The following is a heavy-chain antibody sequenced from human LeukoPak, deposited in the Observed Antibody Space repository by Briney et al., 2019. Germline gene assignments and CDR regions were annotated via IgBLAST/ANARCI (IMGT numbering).Heavy chain of an antibody. D-gene: IGHD3-3*01. CDR1: GYTLTELS. Sequence: ASVKVSCKVSGYTLTELSMHWVRQAPGKGLEWMGGFDPEDGETIYAQKFQGRVTMTEDTSTDTAYMELSSLRSEDTAVYYCATGHRREELGFLEWLPLDYWGQGTLVTVSS. CDR3: ATGHRREELGFLEWLPLDY. V-gene: IGHV1-24*01. CDR2: FDPEDGET. J-gene: IGHJ4*02.